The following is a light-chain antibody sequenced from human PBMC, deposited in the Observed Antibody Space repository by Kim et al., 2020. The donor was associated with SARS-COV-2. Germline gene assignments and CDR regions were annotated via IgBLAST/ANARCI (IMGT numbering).Light chain of an antibody. Sequence: LSPGERATLSCRASQSNSSNLAWYQQNPGQPPKLLMCGASSRATGIPARFSGSGSGTDFSLTISSLQSEDFAVYYCQQYNKWPRTFGQGTKVDIK. V-gene: IGKV3-15*01. J-gene: IGKJ1*01. CDR1: QSNSSN. CDR3: QQYNKWPRT. CDR2: GAS.